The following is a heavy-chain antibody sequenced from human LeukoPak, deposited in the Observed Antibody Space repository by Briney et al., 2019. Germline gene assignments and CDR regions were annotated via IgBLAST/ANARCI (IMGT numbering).Heavy chain of an antibody. D-gene: IGHD4-11*01. CDR2: ISSSSTYI. J-gene: IGHJ4*02. Sequence: GGSLRLSCAASGFTFSRYSMNWVRQTPGKGLEWVSSISSSSTYIYYANSVKGRFTISRDDAKNSLYLQMNSLRAEDTAVYYCAGGAVTFDYWGQGTLLTVSP. V-gene: IGHV3-21*01. CDR3: AGGAVTFDY. CDR1: GFTFSRYS.